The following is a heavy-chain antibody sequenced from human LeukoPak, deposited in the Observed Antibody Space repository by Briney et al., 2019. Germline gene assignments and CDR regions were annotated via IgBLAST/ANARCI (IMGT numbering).Heavy chain of an antibody. CDR1: GFTFSSYW. J-gene: IGHJ6*02. V-gene: IGHV3-7*01. Sequence: GGSLRLSCAASGFTFSSYWMSWVRQAPGKGLEWVANIKQDGSEKYYVDSVKGRFTISRDNAKNSLYLQMNSLRAKDTAVYYCARGYCSSTSCDFYYYYGMDVWGQGTTVTVSS. D-gene: IGHD2-2*01. CDR3: ARGYCSSTSCDFYYYYGMDV. CDR2: IKQDGSEK.